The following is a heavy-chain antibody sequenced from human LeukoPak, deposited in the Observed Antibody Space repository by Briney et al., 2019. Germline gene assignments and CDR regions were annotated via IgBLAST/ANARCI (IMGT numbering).Heavy chain of an antibody. CDR2: IYNSGST. Sequence: SETLSLTCTVSGDSISGGTYFWSWIRQPAGKGLEWIGRIYNSGSTNYNPSLKSRVTISVDTSKNQFSLKLSSVTAADTAAYYCARGLEMATISYYYYYMDVWGKGTTVTVSS. J-gene: IGHJ6*03. V-gene: IGHV4-61*10. CDR3: ARGLEMATISYYYYYMDV. CDR1: GDSISGGTYF. D-gene: IGHD5-24*01.